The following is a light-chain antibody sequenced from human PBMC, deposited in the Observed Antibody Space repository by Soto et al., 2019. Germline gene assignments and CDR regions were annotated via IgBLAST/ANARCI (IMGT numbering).Light chain of an antibody. Sequence: QSALTQPASVSGSPGQSITISCTGTSSDVGGYTYVSWYQQHPGKAPKLMIYDVNYRPSGVSNRFSGSKSGNTASLTISGLQAEDEADYYCSSYTRSTLYVFGTGTKLTVL. CDR2: DVN. CDR1: SSDVGGYTY. CDR3: SSYTRSTLYV. V-gene: IGLV2-14*03. J-gene: IGLJ1*01.